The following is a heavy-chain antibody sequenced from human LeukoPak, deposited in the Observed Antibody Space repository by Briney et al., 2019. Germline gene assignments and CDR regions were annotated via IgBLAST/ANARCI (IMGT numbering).Heavy chain of an antibody. Sequence: GGSLRLSCAASGFTFSSYAMSWVRQAPGKGLEWVSAISGSGGSTYYADSVKGRFTISRDNSKNTLYLQMNSLRAEDTAVYYCATPAPRYSYDSSGYFQWGQGPLATVSS. D-gene: IGHD3-22*01. J-gene: IGHJ4*02. CDR3: ATPAPRYSYDSSGYFQ. CDR2: ISGSGGST. V-gene: IGHV3-23*01. CDR1: GFTFSSYA.